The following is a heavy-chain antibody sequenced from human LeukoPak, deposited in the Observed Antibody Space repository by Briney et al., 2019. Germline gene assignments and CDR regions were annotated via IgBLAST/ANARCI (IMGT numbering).Heavy chain of an antibody. CDR3: ARQAAQTYDY. V-gene: IGHV4-38-2*02. J-gene: IGHJ4*02. Sequence: SETLSLTCTVSGYSISSGSYWGWIRQPPGKGLEWIGSIHHSGSTYYNPSLKSRVTISVDTSKNRLSLKLSSVTAADTAVYYCARQAAQTYDYWGQGTLVTVSS. CDR2: IHHSGST. CDR1: GYSISSGSY.